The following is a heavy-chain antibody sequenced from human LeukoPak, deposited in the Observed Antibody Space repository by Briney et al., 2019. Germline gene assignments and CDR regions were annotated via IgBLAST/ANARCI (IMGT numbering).Heavy chain of an antibody. D-gene: IGHD6-6*01. V-gene: IGHV1-18*01. Sequence: ASVKVSCKASGGTFSSYAISWVRQAPGQGLEWMGWISAYNGNTNYAQKLQGRVTMTTDTSTSTAYMELRSLRSDDTAVYYCARDDSSSQFDYWGQGTLVTVSS. CDR1: GGTFSSYA. CDR3: ARDDSSSQFDY. J-gene: IGHJ4*02. CDR2: ISAYNGNT.